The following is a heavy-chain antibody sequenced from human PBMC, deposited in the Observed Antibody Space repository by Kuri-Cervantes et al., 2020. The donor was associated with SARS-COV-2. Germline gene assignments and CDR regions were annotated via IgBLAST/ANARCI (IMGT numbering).Heavy chain of an antibody. CDR1: GFTFSSYG. J-gene: IGHJ4*02. V-gene: IGHV3-33*01. Sequence: TLSLTCAASGFTFSSYGMHWVRQAPGKGLEWVAVIWYDGSNKYYADSVKGRFTISRDNSRNSLYLQMNSLTEEDTAVYYCSTTWDHWGQGTLVTVSS. CDR2: IWYDGSNK. CDR3: STTWDH. D-gene: IGHD1-14*01.